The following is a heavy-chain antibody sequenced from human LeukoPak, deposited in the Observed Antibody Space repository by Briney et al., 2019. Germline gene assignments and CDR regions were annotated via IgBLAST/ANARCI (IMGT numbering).Heavy chain of an antibody. J-gene: IGHJ6*03. Sequence: GGSLRLSCAASGFTFSSYGMHWVRQAPGKGLEWVAFIRYDGSNKYYADSVKGRFTISRDNSKNTLYLQMNSLRAEDTAVYYCARVAVAGPYYYYMDVWGKGTTVTISS. V-gene: IGHV3-30*02. CDR1: GFTFSSYG. D-gene: IGHD6-19*01. CDR3: ARVAVAGPYYYYMDV. CDR2: IRYDGSNK.